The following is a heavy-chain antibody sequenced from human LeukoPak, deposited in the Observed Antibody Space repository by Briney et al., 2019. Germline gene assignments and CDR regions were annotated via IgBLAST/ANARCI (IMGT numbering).Heavy chain of an antibody. J-gene: IGHJ4*02. V-gene: IGHV3-30-3*01. D-gene: IGHD1-14*01. CDR2: ISYDGSNK. CDR3: ARDAPGFNAYYFDY. Sequence: GRSLRLSCAASGLTFSSYAMHWVRQAPGKGLGWVAVISYDGSNKYYADSVKGRFTISRDNSKNTLYLHMNSLRAEDTAVYYCARDAPGFNAYYFDYWGQGTLVTVSS. CDR1: GLTFSSYA.